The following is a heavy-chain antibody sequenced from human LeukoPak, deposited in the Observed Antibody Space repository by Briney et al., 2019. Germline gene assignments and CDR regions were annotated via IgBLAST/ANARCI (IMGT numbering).Heavy chain of an antibody. CDR2: ISGSGGST. J-gene: IGHJ6*02. CDR1: GFTFSSYA. V-gene: IGHV3-23*01. D-gene: IGHD3-9*01. CDR3: AKREMYDILTGYYFGMDV. Sequence: GGSLRLSCAASGFTFSSYAMSWVRQAPGKGLESVSAISGSGGSTYYADSVKGRFTISRDNSKNTLYLQMNSLRAEDTAVYYCAKREMYDILTGYYFGMDVWGQGTTVTVSS.